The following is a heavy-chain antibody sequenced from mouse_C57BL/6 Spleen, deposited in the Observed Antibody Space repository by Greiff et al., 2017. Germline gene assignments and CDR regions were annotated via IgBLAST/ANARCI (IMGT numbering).Heavy chain of an antibody. Sequence: QVQLQQPGAELVKPGASVKVSCKASGYTFTSYWMHWVKQRPGQGLEWIGRIHPSDSDTNYNQKVKGKATLTVDKASSTAYMQLSSLTSEDSAVYYCAIWGYYGSSVRADYYAMDYWGQGTSVTVSA. D-gene: IGHD1-1*01. CDR3: AIWGYYGSSVRADYYAMDY. CDR2: IHPSDSDT. V-gene: IGHV1-74*01. CDR1: GYTFTSYW. J-gene: IGHJ4*01.